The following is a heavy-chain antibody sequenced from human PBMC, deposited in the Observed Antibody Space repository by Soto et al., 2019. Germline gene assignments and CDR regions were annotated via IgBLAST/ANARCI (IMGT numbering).Heavy chain of an antibody. CDR2: IYYSGST. J-gene: IGHJ6*03. CDR1: GGSISSYY. Sequence: SETLSLTCTVSGGSISSYYWSWIRQPPGKGLEWIGYIYYSGSTNYNPSLKSRVTISVDTSKNQFSLKLSSVTAADTAVYYCERVYSSSWYYYYMDVWGKGTTVTVSS. V-gene: IGHV4-59*01. D-gene: IGHD6-13*01. CDR3: ERVYSSSWYYYYMDV.